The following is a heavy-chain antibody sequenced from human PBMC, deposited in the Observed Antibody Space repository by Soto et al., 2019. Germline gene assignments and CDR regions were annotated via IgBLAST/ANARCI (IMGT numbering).Heavy chain of an antibody. V-gene: IGHV2-26*01. D-gene: IGHD3-10*01. CDR3: ARVVRRDYYGSGSYYFDY. J-gene: IGHJ4*02. CDR2: IFSNDEK. Sequence: QVTLKESGPVLVKPTETLTLTCTVSGFSLSNARMGVSWIRQPPGKALEWLAHIFSNDEKSYNTSLKSRLTTSKDHSKSQVVLTMTNMDPVDTATYYWARVVRRDYYGSGSYYFDYWGQGTLVTVSS. CDR1: GFSLSNARMG.